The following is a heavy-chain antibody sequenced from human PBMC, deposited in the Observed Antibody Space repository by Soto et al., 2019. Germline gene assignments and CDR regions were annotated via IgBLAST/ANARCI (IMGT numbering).Heavy chain of an antibody. V-gene: IGHV1-8*01. J-gene: IGHJ6*04. CDR2: MNPNSGNT. CDR3: ARGPIAAHSYVMDV. Sequence: ASVKVSCKASGYTVTKYNINWVRQATGQGLEGMGWMNPNSGNTGYAQKFQGRVTMTRDTSISTAYMELSGLRSEDTAVYYCARGPIAAHSYVMDVWGKGTTVTVSS. CDR1: GYTVTKYN. D-gene: IGHD6-6*01.